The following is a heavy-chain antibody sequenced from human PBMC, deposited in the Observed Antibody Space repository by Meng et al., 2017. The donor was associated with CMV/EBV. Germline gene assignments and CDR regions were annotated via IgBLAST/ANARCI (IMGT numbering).Heavy chain of an antibody. D-gene: IGHD2-2*01. Sequence: ASVKVSCKASGYTFTSYGISWVRQAPGQGLEWMEWISAYNGNTNYAQKLQGRVTMTTDTSTSTAYMELRSLRSDDTAVYYCAREGLARHCSSTSCPRDYYYGMDVWGQGTTVTVSS. CDR2: ISAYNGNT. V-gene: IGHV1-18*01. CDR3: AREGLARHCSSTSCPRDYYYGMDV. CDR1: GYTFTSYG. J-gene: IGHJ6*02.